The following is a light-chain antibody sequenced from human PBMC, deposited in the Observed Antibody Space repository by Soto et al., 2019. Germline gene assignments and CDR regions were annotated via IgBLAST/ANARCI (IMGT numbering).Light chain of an antibody. CDR2: DVN. Sequence: QSALTQPASVSGSPGQSISISCTGTGNDVGGYTFVSWYQQHPDKVPELVIFDVNRRPSGVSDRFSGSKSVNAASLTISGLQAEDEADYYCCSYTATTTYVFGTGTKVNLL. J-gene: IGLJ1*01. CDR1: GNDVGGYTF. CDR3: CSYTATTTYV. V-gene: IGLV2-14*03.